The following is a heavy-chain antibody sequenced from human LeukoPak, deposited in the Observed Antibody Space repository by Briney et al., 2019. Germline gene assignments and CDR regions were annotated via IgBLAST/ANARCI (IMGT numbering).Heavy chain of an antibody. CDR2: IYYSGST. CDR1: GGSISSYY. CDR3: ARETIAAETLY. Sequence: SETLSLTCTVSGGSISSYYWSWIRQPPGKGLEWIAYIYYSGSTDYNPSLKSRVTISLDTSKNQFSLKLSSVTAADTAVYYCARETIAAETLYWGQGTLVTVSS. V-gene: IGHV4-59*12. D-gene: IGHD6-13*01. J-gene: IGHJ4*02.